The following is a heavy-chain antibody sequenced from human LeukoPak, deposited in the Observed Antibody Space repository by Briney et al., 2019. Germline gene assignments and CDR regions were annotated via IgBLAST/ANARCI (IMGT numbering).Heavy chain of an antibody. CDR1: GXIFSTYS. CDR2: ISGGSNYI. V-gene: IGHV3-21*01. J-gene: IGHJ1*01. CDR3: ARDFGDSSEYFQH. D-gene: IGHD6-13*01. Sequence: GGSLRLSCAASGXIFSTYSMNWVRQSPGKGLESVSSISGGSNYIYYADSVKGRFTISRDNAKNSLFLQVNSLRAEDTAVYYCARDFGDSSEYFQHWGQGTLVTVSS.